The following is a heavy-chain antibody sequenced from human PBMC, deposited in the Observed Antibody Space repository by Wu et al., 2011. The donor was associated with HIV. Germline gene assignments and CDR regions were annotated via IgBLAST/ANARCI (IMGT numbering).Heavy chain of an antibody. CDR1: GGTFSSYA. CDR3: ARAPVTGFYSYGMDV. D-gene: IGHD6-19*01. CDR2: IIPIFGTE. V-gene: IGHV1-69*01. Sequence: QVQLVQSGAEVKKPGSSVKVSCKASGGTFSSYAISWVRQAPGQGLEWMGGIIPIFGTENYAQKFQGRVTITTDESTNTAYMELTSLRSEDTAVYYCARAPVTGFYSYGMDVWGQGTDGHRLL. J-gene: IGHJ6*02.